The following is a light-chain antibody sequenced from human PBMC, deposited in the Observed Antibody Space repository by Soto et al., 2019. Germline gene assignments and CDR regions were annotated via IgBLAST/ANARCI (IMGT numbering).Light chain of an antibody. J-gene: IGKJ1*01. CDR3: QQSYSTPRT. CDR1: QSISTY. CDR2: AAS. V-gene: IGKV1-39*01. Sequence: DLQVTQSPSSLPASVGDRVTITCRASQSISTYLNWYHQRPGKAPKLLIYAASSLQSGVPSRFSGSGSGTDFTLTISSLQPEDFATYYCQQSYSTPRTFGQGTKVEIK.